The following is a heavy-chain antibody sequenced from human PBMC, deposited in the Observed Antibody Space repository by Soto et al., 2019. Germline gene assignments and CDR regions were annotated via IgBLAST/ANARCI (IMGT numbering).Heavy chain of an antibody. J-gene: IGHJ2*01. V-gene: IGHV4-59*01. Sequence: QVQLQESGPGLVKPSETLSLTCTVSGGSISSYYWSWIRQPPGKGLEWIGYIYYGGSTNYNPSLKSRVTISVDTSKNQFSLKLSSVTAADTAVYYCAKVTSVTKNWYFDLWGRGTLVTVSS. CDR1: GGSISSYY. CDR2: IYYGGST. CDR3: AKVTSVTKNWYFDL. D-gene: IGHD4-4*01.